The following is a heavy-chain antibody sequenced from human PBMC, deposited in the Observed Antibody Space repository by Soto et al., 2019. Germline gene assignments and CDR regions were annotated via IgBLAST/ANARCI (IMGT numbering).Heavy chain of an antibody. D-gene: IGHD4-17*01. CDR2: IFYDGSNK. J-gene: IGHJ4*02. CDR3: ARGHYGDYVPGAGGTDY. V-gene: IGHV3-33*01. Sequence: HPGGSLRLSCAASGFTFRSYGMHWVRQAPGKGLEWVAVIFYDGSNKYYADSVKGRFTISRDNSKNTLYLQMNSLRAEDTAVYYCARGHYGDYVPGAGGTDYWGQGTLVTVSS. CDR1: GFTFRSYG.